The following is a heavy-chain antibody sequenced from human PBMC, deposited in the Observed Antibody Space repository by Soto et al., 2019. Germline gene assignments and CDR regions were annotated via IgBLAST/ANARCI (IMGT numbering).Heavy chain of an antibody. CDR3: AHRQYDFWTNRYSWFDP. V-gene: IGHV2-5*02. D-gene: IGHD3-3*01. CDR1: GFSLRTGGVG. Sequence: QITLKESGPMLVKPTQTLTLTCTFSGFSLRTGGVGVAWIRQPPGKALEWLALIYWDGETRYSPTLKMRLTITKDTSKNQVLRKMTNMDPVDTGTYYCAHRQYDFWTNRYSWFDPWGQGPLVTVSS. J-gene: IGHJ5*02. CDR2: IYWDGET.